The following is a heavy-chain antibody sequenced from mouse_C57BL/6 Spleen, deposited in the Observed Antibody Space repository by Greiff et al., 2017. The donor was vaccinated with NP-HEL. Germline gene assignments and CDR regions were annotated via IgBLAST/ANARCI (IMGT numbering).Heavy chain of an antibody. CDR2: ISSGGSYT. V-gene: IGHV5-6*01. D-gene: IGHD2-5*01. Sequence: EVHLVESGGDLVKPGGSLKLSCAASGFTFSSYGMSWVRQTPDKRLEWVATISSGGSYTYYPDSVKGRFTISRDNAKNTLYLQMSSLKSEDTAMYYCARQGYSNYRFAYWGQGTLVTVSA. CDR1: GFTFSSYG. J-gene: IGHJ3*01. CDR3: ARQGYSNYRFAY.